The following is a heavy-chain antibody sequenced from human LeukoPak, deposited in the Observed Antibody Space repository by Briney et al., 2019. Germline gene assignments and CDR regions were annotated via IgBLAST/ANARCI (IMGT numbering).Heavy chain of an antibody. D-gene: IGHD3-10*01. V-gene: IGHV4-31*03. CDR3: ARELNYDSTYYFDY. Sequence: SETLSLTCTVSGGSISSGGYYWSWIRQHPGKGLEWIGYIYYSGSTYYNPSLKSRVTISVDTSKNQFSQKLSSVTAADTAVYYCARELNYDSTYYFDYWGQGTLVTVSS. CDR2: IYYSGST. J-gene: IGHJ4*02. CDR1: GGSISSGGYY.